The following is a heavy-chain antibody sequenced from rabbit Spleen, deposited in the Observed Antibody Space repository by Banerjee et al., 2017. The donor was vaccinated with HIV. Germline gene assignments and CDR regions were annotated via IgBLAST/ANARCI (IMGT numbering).Heavy chain of an antibody. D-gene: IGHD8-1*01. CDR2: IEPIFGNA. J-gene: IGHJ4*01. V-gene: IGHV1S39*01. Sequence: QEQLVESGGGLVQPGGSLKLSCKASGFDFSNYGVSWVRQAPGKGLEWIGCIEPIFGNACYASWGNGRFTIARTSTTKVKLERTSPTAADTAACFCVRDDGSCDYTDGYFNLWGPGTLVTVS. CDR1: GFDFSNYG. CDR3: VRDDGSCDYTDGYFNL.